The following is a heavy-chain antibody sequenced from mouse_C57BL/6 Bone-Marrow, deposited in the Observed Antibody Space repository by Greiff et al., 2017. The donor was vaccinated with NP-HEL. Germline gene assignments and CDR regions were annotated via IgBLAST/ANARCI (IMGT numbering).Heavy chain of an antibody. CDR2: IYWDDDK. Sequence: QVTLKVYGPGILQSSQTLSLTCSFSGFSLSTSGMGVSWIRQPSGKGLEWLAHIYWDDDKRYNPSLKSPLTISKDTSRNQVFLKITRVDTADTATYYCARRRYSNYFDYWGQGTTLTVSS. D-gene: IGHD2-5*01. J-gene: IGHJ2*01. CDR1: GFSLSTSGMG. V-gene: IGHV8-12*01. CDR3: ARRRYSNYFDY.